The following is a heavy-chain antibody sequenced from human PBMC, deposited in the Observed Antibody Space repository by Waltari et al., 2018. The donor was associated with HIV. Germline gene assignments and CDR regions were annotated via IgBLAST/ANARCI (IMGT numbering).Heavy chain of an antibody. V-gene: IGHV3-23*01. J-gene: IGHJ6*02. Sequence: ELLYLAARRGSVVSAPSMSTPCTGPGFSFFPHTTRWIRQAPGKGLEWVSASSGTGDHTFDADSVKGLFTISRDNSKRTLYLQMNSLRAEDTALYYCARHSSSHPYYYAMDVWGQGTTVTVSS. D-gene: IGHD6-13*01. CDR3: ARHSSSHPYYYAMDV. CDR2: SSGTGDHT. CDR1: GFSFFPHT.